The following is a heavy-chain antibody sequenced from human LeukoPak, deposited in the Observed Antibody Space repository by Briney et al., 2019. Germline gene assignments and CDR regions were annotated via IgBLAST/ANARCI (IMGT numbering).Heavy chain of an antibody. CDR2: ISAYNGNT. CDR3: ARAGFSSTSCPLGY. CDR1: GYIFTSYG. J-gene: IGHJ4*02. D-gene: IGHD2-2*01. V-gene: IGHV1-18*01. Sequence: APVKVSCKASGYIFTSYGITWVRQAPGQGLKWMAWISAYNGNTNYAQKLQGRVTMTTDTSTSTAYMELSRLRSDDTAVYYCARAGFSSTSCPLGYWGQGTLVTVSS.